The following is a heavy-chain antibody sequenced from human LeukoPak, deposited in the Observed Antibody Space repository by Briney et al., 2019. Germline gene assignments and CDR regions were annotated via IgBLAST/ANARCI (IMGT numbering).Heavy chain of an antibody. CDR1: GGSFSGYY. D-gene: IGHD3-10*01. CDR3: ARGTVRAFDI. V-gene: IGHV4-34*01. J-gene: IGHJ3*02. CDR2: INHSGST. Sequence: XETLSLTCAVYGGSFSGYYWSWIRQPPGKGLEWIGEINHSGSTNYNPSLKSRVTISVDTSKNQFSLKLSSVTAADTAVYYCARGTVRAFDIWGQGTMVTVSS.